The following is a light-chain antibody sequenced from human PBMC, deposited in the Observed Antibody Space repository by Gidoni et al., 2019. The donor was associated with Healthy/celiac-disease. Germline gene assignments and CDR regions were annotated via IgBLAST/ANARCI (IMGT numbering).Light chain of an antibody. V-gene: IGLV3-1*01. CDR1: KLGDKH. Sequence: SYELTQPPSVSVSPGQTASITCSGDKLGDKHVSWYQQKPGQSPLLVIYEDSKRPSGIPERFSGSNSGNTATLTISGTQAMDEADYYCQAWDSSTYVFGAGTKVTVL. CDR2: EDS. CDR3: QAWDSSTYV. J-gene: IGLJ1*01.